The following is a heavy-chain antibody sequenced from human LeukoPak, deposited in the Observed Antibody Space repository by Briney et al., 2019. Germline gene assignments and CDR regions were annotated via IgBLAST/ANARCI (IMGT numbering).Heavy chain of an antibody. V-gene: IGHV1-2*02. CDR2: INPNSGGT. CDR3: ARDPQPIYGDYEDY. D-gene: IGHD4-17*01. CDR1: GYTFTSYG. Sequence: GASVKVSCKASGYTFTSYGISWVRQAPGQGLEWMGWINPNSGGTNYAQKFQGRVTMTRDTSISIAYMELSRLRSDDTAVYYCARDPQPIYGDYEDYWGQGTLVTVSS. J-gene: IGHJ4*02.